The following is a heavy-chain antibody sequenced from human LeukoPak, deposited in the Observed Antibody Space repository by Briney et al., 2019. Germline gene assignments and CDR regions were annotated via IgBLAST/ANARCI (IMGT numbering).Heavy chain of an antibody. CDR2: ITGSGGST. CDR3: AKDRLGFLGYFQH. V-gene: IGHV3-23*01. CDR1: GFTFSSYA. D-gene: IGHD4-11*01. J-gene: IGHJ1*01. Sequence: SGGSLRLSCAASGFTFSSYAMNWVRQAPGRRLEWVSVITGSGGSTYHADSVKGRFTISRDNSKNTLYLQMDSLRAEDTAVYYCAKDRLGFLGYFQHWGQGTLVTVSS.